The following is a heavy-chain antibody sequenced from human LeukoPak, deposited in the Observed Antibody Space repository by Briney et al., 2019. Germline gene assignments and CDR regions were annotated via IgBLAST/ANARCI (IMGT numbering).Heavy chain of an antibody. V-gene: IGHV3-23*01. CDR3: AKARVVLAATISFDY. D-gene: IGHD2-15*01. CDR2: ISGSGGRT. CDR1: EITFSSYA. J-gene: IGHJ4*02. Sequence: GGSLRLSCATSEITFSSYAMSWVSQAPGKGLEWVSAISGSGGRTYYADSVKGRCTISRDNSKNTLYLQMNSLRAEDTAVYYCAKARVVLAATISFDYWGQGTLVTVSS.